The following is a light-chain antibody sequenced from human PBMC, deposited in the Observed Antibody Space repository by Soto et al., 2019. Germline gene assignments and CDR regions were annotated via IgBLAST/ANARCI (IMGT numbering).Light chain of an antibody. CDR2: DNN. Sequence: QSVLTQPPSVSAAPGQKVTISCSGSSSNIENNYVSWYQRLPGTAPKLIIYDNNKRPSGIPDRFSGSKSGTSATLDITGPQTGQEADYSCGSWDLRLSTVVFGGGTKGTVL. CDR3: GSWDLRLSTVV. J-gene: IGLJ2*01. CDR1: SSNIENNY. V-gene: IGLV1-51*01.